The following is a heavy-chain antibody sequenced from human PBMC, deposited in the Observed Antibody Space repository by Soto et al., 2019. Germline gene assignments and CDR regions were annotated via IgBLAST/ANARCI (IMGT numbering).Heavy chain of an antibody. J-gene: IGHJ4*02. Sequence: GQLMQSGAEVTQPGSSVKVSCKASGGTFSSHSITWVRQAPGQGLEWMGGIITLVGTANYAQNFQARVTITADQCTSTAYMELNSLRSDDTAVYYCAGEVGYGDFSAALLDWGQGTLVTVSS. D-gene: IGHD4-17*01. V-gene: IGHV1-69*01. CDR3: AGEVGYGDFSAALLD. CDR1: GGTFSSHS. CDR2: IITLVGTA.